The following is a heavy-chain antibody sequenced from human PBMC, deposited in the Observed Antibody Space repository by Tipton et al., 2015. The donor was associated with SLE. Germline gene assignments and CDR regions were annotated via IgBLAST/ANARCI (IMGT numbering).Heavy chain of an antibody. V-gene: IGHV4-39*01. J-gene: IGHJ3*02. CDR2: IYYYGST. CDR3: ARQVLRIPYDAFDI. CDR1: GGSISSSSYY. D-gene: IGHD3-10*01. Sequence: GLVKPSETLSLTCTVSGGSISSSSYYWGWIRQPPGKGLEWIGTIYYYGSTLYNPSLRSRVTISVDTSKNQFSLKLSSVTAADTAVYYCARQVLRIPYDAFDIWGQGTMVTVSS.